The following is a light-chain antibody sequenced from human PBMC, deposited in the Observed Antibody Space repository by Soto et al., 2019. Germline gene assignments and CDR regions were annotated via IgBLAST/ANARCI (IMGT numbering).Light chain of an antibody. V-gene: IGLV2-14*01. CDR3: CSNAGGAIYV. CDR2: GVS. J-gene: IGLJ1*01. Sequence: QSALTQPASVSGSPGQSITISCTGTSSDIGGYNYVSWYQQHPGKAPKLMIYGVSNRPSGVSGRFFGSKSGNTASLTISGLQPEDEADYYCCSNAGGAIYVFGTGTKLTVL. CDR1: SSDIGGYNY.